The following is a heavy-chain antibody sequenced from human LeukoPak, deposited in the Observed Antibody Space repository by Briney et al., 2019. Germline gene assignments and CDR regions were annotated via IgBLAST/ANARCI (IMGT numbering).Heavy chain of an antibody. J-gene: IGHJ5*02. V-gene: IGHV3-74*01. CDR3: ARSDWFDP. CDR1: GFTFSDYY. Sequence: SGGSLRLSCAASGFTFSDYYMSWIRQAPGKGLVWVSRGEGDATTSSYADSVKGRFIISRDHARNTLYLQMNSLRDEDTAVYYCARSDWFDPWGQGTLVTVSS. CDR2: GEGDATTS.